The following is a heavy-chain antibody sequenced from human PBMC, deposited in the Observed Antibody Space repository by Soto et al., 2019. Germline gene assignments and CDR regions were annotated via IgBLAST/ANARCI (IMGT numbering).Heavy chain of an antibody. CDR3: SRSGGGDPSRLRRLRFAY. Sequence: QVQLVQSGAEVKKPGSSVKVSCKASGGTFSSYAISWVRQAPGQGLEWMGGIIPIFGTANYAQKFQGRVTINADDSTSPAYIELSSRGSEDSAVYYWSRSGGGDPSRLRRLRFAYWRQGTLVTASS. J-gene: IGHJ4*02. CDR1: GGTFSSYA. V-gene: IGHV1-69*01. CDR2: IIPIFGTA. D-gene: IGHD3-16*01.